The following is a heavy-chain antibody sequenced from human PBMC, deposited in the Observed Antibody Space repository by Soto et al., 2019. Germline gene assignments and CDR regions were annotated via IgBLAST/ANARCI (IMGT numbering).Heavy chain of an antibody. CDR2: IYYSGST. CDR3: ARLNLIGYFDY. Sequence: PSETLSLTCTVSGGSISSYYWSWIRQPPGKGLEWIGYIYYSGSTNYNPSLKSRVTISVDTSKNQFSLKLSSVTAADTAVYYCARLNLIGYFDYWGQGTLVTVSS. CDR1: GGSISSYY. D-gene: IGHD3-16*02. V-gene: IGHV4-59*01. J-gene: IGHJ4*02.